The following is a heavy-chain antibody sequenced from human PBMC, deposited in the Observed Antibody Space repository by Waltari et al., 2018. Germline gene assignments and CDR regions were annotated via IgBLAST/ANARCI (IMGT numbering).Heavy chain of an antibody. Sequence: QVQLVQSGAEVKKPGASVKVSCKASGYTFTSYAMHWLLQAPGQRLEWMGWINAGNGNTKYSQKFQGRVTITRDTSASTAYMELSSLRSEDTAVYYCARDFGDYGINFDYWGQGTLVTVSS. CDR1: GYTFTSYA. D-gene: IGHD4-17*01. J-gene: IGHJ4*02. V-gene: IGHV1-3*01. CDR3: ARDFGDYGINFDY. CDR2: INAGNGNT.